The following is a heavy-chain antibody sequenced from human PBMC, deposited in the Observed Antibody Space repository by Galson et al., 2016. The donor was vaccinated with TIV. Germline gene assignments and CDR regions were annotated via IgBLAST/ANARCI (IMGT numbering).Heavy chain of an antibody. D-gene: IGHD6-13*01. CDR2: IGFDGRNK. CDR3: AKDQSSSWFSVISGYYYYMDV. J-gene: IGHJ6*02. Sequence: SLRLSCAASGFTFSSHAMHWVRQAPGKGLEWLSFIGFDGRNKYYGDSVKGRFSISRDNSENTLYLEMNGLRPEDTAVYYCAKDQSSSWFSVISGYYYYMDVWGHGNTVTVSS. CDR1: GFTFSSHA. V-gene: IGHV3-30*02.